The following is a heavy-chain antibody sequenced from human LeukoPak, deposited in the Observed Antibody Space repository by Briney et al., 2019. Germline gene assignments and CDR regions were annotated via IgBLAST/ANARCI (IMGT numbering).Heavy chain of an antibody. Sequence: PSETLSLTCTVSGGSISSHYWSWIRQPPGKGLEWIGYIYYSGSTNYNPSLKSRVTISVDTSKNQFSLKLSSVTAADTAVYYCAGDLGEAAFDIWGQGTMVTVSS. CDR2: IYYSGST. V-gene: IGHV4-59*11. D-gene: IGHD3-10*01. CDR3: AGDLGEAAFDI. CDR1: GGSISSHY. J-gene: IGHJ3*02.